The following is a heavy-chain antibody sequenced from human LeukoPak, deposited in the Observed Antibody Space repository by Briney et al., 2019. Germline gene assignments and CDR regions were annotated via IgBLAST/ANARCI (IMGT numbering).Heavy chain of an antibody. D-gene: IGHD3-10*01. CDR3: ARRISYYYGSGSYSYFDY. CDR1: GGSFSGYY. V-gene: IGHV4-34*01. J-gene: IGHJ4*02. Sequence: PSETLSLTCAVYGGSFSGYYWSWIRQPPGKGLEWIGEINHSGSTNYNPSLKSRVTISVDTSKNQFSLKLSSVTAADTAVYYCARRISYYYGSGSYSYFDYWGQGTLVTVSS. CDR2: INHSGST.